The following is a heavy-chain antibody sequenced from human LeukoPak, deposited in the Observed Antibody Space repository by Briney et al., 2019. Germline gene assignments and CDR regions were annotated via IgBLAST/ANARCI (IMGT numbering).Heavy chain of an antibody. CDR3: ARDLLDYYYMDV. V-gene: IGHV7-4-1*02. CDR1: RGTFSSYA. J-gene: IGHJ6*03. CDR2: MNTNTGNP. Sequence: ASVKVSCKASRGTFSSYAISWVRQAPGQGLEWMGWMNTNTGNPTYAQGFTGRFVFSLDTSVSTAYLQISSLKAEDTAVYYCARDLLDYYYMDVWGKGTTVTVSS.